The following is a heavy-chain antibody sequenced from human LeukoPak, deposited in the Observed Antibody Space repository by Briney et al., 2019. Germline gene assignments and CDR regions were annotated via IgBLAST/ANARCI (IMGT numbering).Heavy chain of an antibody. D-gene: IGHD4-23*01. Sequence: SETLSLTCAVYGGSFSGYYWSWIRQPPGKGLEWIGEINHSGSTNYNPSLKSRVTISVDTSKNQFSLKVTSMTAADTAVYYCARMNSAAFDIWGQGTMVTVSS. J-gene: IGHJ3*02. CDR3: ARMNSAAFDI. CDR1: GGSFSGYY. V-gene: IGHV4-34*01. CDR2: INHSGST.